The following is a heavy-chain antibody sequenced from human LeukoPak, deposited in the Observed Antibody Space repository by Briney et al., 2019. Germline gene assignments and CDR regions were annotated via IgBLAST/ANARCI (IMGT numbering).Heavy chain of an antibody. V-gene: IGHV1-69*01. J-gene: IGHJ3*02. CDR1: GGTFSSYA. CDR3: ASLVIAVAGNAFDI. D-gene: IGHD6-19*01. Sequence: SVKVSCKASGGTFSSYAISWVRQAPGQGLEWMGGIIPIFGTANYAQKFQGRVTITADEPTSTAYMELSSLRSEDTAVYYCASLVIAVAGNAFDIWGQGTMVTVSS. CDR2: IIPIFGTA.